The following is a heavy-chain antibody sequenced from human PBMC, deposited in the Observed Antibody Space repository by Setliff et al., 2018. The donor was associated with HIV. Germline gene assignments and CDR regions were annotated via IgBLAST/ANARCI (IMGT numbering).Heavy chain of an antibody. Sequence: ASVKVSCKASGYTFTSYAMHWVRQAPGQRLEWMGWINAGNGNTKYSQKFQGRVTITRDTSASTAYMELSSLRSEDMAVYYCARGFYDSNGYYSYFDHWGQGTLVTVSS. CDR2: INAGNGNT. D-gene: IGHD3-22*01. V-gene: IGHV1-3*03. J-gene: IGHJ4*02. CDR3: ARGFYDSNGYYSYFDH. CDR1: GYTFTSYA.